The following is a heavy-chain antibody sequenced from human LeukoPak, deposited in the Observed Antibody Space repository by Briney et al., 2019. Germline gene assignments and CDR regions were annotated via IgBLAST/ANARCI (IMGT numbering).Heavy chain of an antibody. CDR1: GYTFTNYW. V-gene: IGHV5-51*01. Sequence: GESLKISCKGSGYTFTNYWIGWVRQMPGKGLEWMGIIYPGDSDTRYSPSFQGQVTISADKSISTAYLQWSSLKASDTAMYYCARSNVFLWFGKLLYNWFDPWGQGTLVTVSS. CDR3: ARSNVFLWFGKLLYNWFDP. J-gene: IGHJ5*02. D-gene: IGHD3-10*01. CDR2: IYPGDSDT.